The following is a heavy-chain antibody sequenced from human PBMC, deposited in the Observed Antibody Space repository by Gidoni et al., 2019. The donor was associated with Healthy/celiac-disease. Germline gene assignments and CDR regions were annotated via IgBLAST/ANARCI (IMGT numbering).Heavy chain of an antibody. CDR3: TTEGVEDIEATSNVDTAMVTDY. J-gene: IGHJ4*02. V-gene: IGHV3-15*01. D-gene: IGHD5-18*01. CDR2: IKSKTDGGTT. Sequence: EVQLVESGGCLVKPGGSLRLPCAASGFTFSNGWMTSVRPAPGPGKGLEWVGRIKSKTDGGTTDYAAPVKGRFTISRDDSKNTLYLQMNSLKTEDTAVYYCTTEGVEDIEATSNVDTAMVTDYWGQGTLVTVSS. CDR1: GFTFSNGW.